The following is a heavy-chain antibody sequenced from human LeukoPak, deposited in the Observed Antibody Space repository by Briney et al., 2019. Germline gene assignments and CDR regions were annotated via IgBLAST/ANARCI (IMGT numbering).Heavy chain of an antibody. CDR1: GYIFTNYG. Sequence: ASVKVSCKASGYIFTNYGISWVRQAPGQGLEWMGWISAYNGNTNYAQKLQGRVTMTTDTSTSTAYMELRSLRSDDTAVYYCARDRGILLWFGELFERLDYNYGMDVWGQGTTVTVSS. CDR2: ISAYNGNT. D-gene: IGHD3-10*01. CDR3: ARDRGILLWFGELFERLDYNYGMDV. J-gene: IGHJ6*02. V-gene: IGHV1-18*01.